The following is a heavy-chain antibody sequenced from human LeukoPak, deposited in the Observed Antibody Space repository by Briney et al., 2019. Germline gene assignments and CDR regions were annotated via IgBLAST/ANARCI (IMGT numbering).Heavy chain of an antibody. Sequence: GGSLRLSCAATGFTFKDYGIHWVRQPPGRGREWVSRINWNGGGTDYADSVKGRFTISTDNAKNSLYLQLSSLRPEETALYYCAKHMRATNTYSFFGLDVWGQGTTVTVSS. D-gene: IGHD1-26*01. V-gene: IGHV3-9*01. J-gene: IGHJ6*02. CDR3: AKHMRATNTYSFFGLDV. CDR1: GFTFKDYG. CDR2: INWNGGGT.